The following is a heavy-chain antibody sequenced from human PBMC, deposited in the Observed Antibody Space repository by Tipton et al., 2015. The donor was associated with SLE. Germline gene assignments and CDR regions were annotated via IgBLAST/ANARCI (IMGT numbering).Heavy chain of an antibody. J-gene: IGHJ4*02. CDR1: GYSISSGYY. Sequence: TLSLTCAVSGYSISSGYYWGWIRQPPGKGLEWIGSIYYSGSTYYNPSLKSRVTISVDTSKNQSSLKLSSVTAADTAVYYCAREGDSSGSDYWGQGTLVTVSS. D-gene: IGHD3-22*01. CDR3: AREGDSSGSDY. V-gene: IGHV4-38-2*02. CDR2: IYYSGST.